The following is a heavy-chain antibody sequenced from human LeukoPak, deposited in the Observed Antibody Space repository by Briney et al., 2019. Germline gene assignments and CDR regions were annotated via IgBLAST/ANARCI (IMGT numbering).Heavy chain of an antibody. J-gene: IGHJ5*02. V-gene: IGHV1-2*02. Sequence: ASVKVSCKASGYTFTGYYMHWVRRAPGQGLEWMGWINPNSGGTNYAQKFQGRVTMTRDTSISTAYMELSRLRSDDTAVYYCARNPAGYYYDSSGYYYRFDPWGQGTLVTVSS. CDR1: GYTFTGYY. CDR2: INPNSGGT. D-gene: IGHD3-22*01. CDR3: ARNPAGYYYDSSGYYYRFDP.